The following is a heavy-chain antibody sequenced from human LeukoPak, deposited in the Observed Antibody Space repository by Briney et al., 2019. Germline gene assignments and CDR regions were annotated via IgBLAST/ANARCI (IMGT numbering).Heavy chain of an antibody. D-gene: IGHD5-18*01. J-gene: IGHJ6*03. CDR1: GGSISNYY. CDR3: AGDRGSYGSMDV. Sequence: SETLSLTCTVSGGSISNYYWSWIRQPAGEGLEWIGRIYTSGSTNYNPSLKSRVTMSLDTSKNQFSLKLSSVTAADTAVYYCAGDRGSYGSMDVWGKGTTVTVSS. CDR2: IYTSGST. V-gene: IGHV4-4*07.